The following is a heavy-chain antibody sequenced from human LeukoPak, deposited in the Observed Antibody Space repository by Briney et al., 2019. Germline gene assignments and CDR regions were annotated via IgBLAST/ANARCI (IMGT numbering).Heavy chain of an antibody. CDR2: IFPSDSDT. CDR1: SGGSISSS. CDR3: ASRIKTSQGGATDY. V-gene: IGHV5-51*01. Sequence: GESLKFSCCTSSGGSISSSIYYWGQMPGKGLEWMGIIFPSDSDTRYSPSFQGQVTISADRSITTAYLQWSSLRASDTAMYYCASRIKTSQGGATDYWGQGTLVTVSS. D-gene: IGHD3-16*01. J-gene: IGHJ4*02.